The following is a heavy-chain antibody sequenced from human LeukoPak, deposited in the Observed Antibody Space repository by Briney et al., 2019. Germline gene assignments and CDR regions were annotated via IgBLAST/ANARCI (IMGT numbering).Heavy chain of an antibody. V-gene: IGHV4-31*03. J-gene: IGHJ4*02. CDR2: IYYSGST. CDR3: AREVVRGVFDY. CDR1: GGSISSGGYY. D-gene: IGHD3-10*01. Sequence: SQTLSLTCTVSGGSISSGGYYWSWIRQHPGEGLEWIGYIYYSGSTYYNPSLKSRVTISVDTSKNQFSLKLSSVTAADTAVYYCAREVVRGVFDYWGQGTLVTVSS.